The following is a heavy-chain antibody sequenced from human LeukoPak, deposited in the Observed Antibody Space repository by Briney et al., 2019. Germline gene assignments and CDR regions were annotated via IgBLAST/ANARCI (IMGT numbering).Heavy chain of an antibody. Sequence: TGGSLRLSCAASGFSFSTYDMSWVRQAPGEGLEWVSSIRGSDANTYYADSVKGRFTISRDNSKNTLYLQMNSLRAEDTAVYYCAKDIQLFDYWGQGTLVTVSS. V-gene: IGHV3-23*01. CDR2: IRGSDANT. CDR1: GFSFSTYD. J-gene: IGHJ4*02. CDR3: AKDIQLFDY. D-gene: IGHD5-18*01.